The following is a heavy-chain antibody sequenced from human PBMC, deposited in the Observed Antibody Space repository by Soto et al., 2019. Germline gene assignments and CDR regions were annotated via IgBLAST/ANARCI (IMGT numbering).Heavy chain of an antibody. Sequence: QVQLVQSGAGVKKPGSSVKVSCEASGGTFISYTISWVRQAPGQGLEWMGRIIPILVIANYAQKFRGRVTITADKATRTAYMELSSLRSEDTAVYYCAKDDYSGDSCYFALDTWGQGTMFTFSS. V-gene: IGHV1-69*08. CDR3: AKDDYSGDSCYFALDT. D-gene: IGHD2-15*01. CDR1: GGTFISYT. J-gene: IGHJ3*02. CDR2: IIPILVIA.